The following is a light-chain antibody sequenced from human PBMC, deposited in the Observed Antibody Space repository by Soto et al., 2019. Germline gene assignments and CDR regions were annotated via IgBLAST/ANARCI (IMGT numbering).Light chain of an antibody. V-gene: IGKV3-20*01. CDR1: QSVSSSY. J-gene: IGKJ2*01. Sequence: EIVLTQSPGTLSLSPGERATLLCRASQSVSSSYFAWYQQKPGQAPRLLIYGASSRATGIPDRFSGSGSGTDFTLTISRLEPEAFAVYFCQQYGSSPPTFGQGTKLEIK. CDR3: QQYGSSPPT. CDR2: GAS.